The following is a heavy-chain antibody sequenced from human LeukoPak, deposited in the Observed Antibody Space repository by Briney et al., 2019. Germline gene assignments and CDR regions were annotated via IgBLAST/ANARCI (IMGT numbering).Heavy chain of an antibody. Sequence: GGSLRLSCPAYGFTFSSYAMSWVRQAPWKGLEWVSAISGSGGSTYYADSVKGRFTISRDNSKNTLYLQMNSLRAEDTAVYYCAKSPEGVAVTTFDYWGQGTLVTVSS. D-gene: IGHD4-11*01. V-gene: IGHV3-23*01. CDR3: AKSPEGVAVTTFDY. CDR1: GFTFSSYA. CDR2: ISGSGGST. J-gene: IGHJ4*02.